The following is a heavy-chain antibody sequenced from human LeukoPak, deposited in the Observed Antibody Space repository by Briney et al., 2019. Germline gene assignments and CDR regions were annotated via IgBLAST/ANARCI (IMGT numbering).Heavy chain of an antibody. D-gene: IGHD3-22*01. CDR3: ARAPSEIGGYYPEYFRH. V-gene: IGHV3-74*01. Sequence: GGSLRLSCAASGFTFSTYWMHWVRQAPGKGLVWVSRIKSDGSTNYADSVKGRFTISRDNAKNTLSLQMNSLRAEDTGVYYCARAPSEIGGYYPEYFRHWGQGTLVTVSS. CDR2: IKSDGST. CDR1: GFTFSTYW. J-gene: IGHJ1*01.